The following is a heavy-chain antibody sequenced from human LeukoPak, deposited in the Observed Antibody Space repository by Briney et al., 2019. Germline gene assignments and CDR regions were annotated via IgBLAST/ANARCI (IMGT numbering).Heavy chain of an antibody. CDR1: GGSISSSSYY. J-gene: IGHJ4*02. CDR2: IYYSGST. CDR3: ARYRKTYYDFWSGYQPPHYFDY. D-gene: IGHD3-3*01. V-gene: IGHV4-39*01. Sequence: PSETLSLTCTVSGGSISSSSYYWGWIRQPPGKGLEWIGSIYYSGSTYYNPSLKSRVTISVDTSKNQFSLKLSSVTAADTAVYYCARYRKTYYDFWSGYQPPHYFDYWGQGTLVTVSS.